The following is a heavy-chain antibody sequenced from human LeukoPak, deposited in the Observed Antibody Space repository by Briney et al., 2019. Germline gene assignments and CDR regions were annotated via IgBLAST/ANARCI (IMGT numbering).Heavy chain of an antibody. Sequence: SETLSLTCTVSGGSISSYYWSWIRQPPGKGLEGIGYIYYSGSTNYNPSLKSRVTISVDTSKNQSSLKLSSVTAADTAVYYCAGGPYYYYGMDVWGQGTTVTVSS. J-gene: IGHJ6*02. CDR1: GGSISSYY. CDR2: IYYSGST. CDR3: AGGPYYYYGMDV. V-gene: IGHV4-59*08.